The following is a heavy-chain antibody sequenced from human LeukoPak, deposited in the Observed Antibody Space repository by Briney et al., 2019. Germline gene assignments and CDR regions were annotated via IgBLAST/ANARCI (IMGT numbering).Heavy chain of an antibody. CDR3: AREGVTKYYFDY. CDR2: IYYSGST. V-gene: IGHV4-59*01. D-gene: IGHD4-11*01. CDR1: GGSLSSYY. J-gene: IGHJ4*02. Sequence: SETLSLTCTVSGGSLSSYYWTWIRQPPGKVLDWIGSIYYSGSTNSNPSLKSRVTISVDTSKNQFSLKLSSVTAADTAVYYCAREGVTKYYFDYWGQGTLVTVSS.